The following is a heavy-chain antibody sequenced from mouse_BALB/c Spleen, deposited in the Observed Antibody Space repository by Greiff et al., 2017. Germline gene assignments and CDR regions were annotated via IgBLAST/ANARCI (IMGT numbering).Heavy chain of an antibody. V-gene: IGHV7-3*02. D-gene: IGHD2-14*01. CDR1: GFTFTDYY. CDR2: IRNKANGYTT. J-gene: IGHJ3*01. CDR3: ARGGKEYDQDWFAY. Sequence: EVQLVESGGGLVQPGGSLRLSCATSGFTFTDYYMSWVRQPPGKALEWLGFIRNKANGYTTEYSASVKGRFTISRDNSQSILYLQMNTLRAEDSAKYYGARGGKEYDQDWFAYWGQGTLVTVSA.